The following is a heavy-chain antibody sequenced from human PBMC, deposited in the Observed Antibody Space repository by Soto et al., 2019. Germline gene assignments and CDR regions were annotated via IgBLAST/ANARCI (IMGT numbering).Heavy chain of an antibody. CDR3: AREKEYCSSTSCYAYAFDI. V-gene: IGHV1-69*13. CDR1: GYTFTSYA. Sequence: GASVKVSCKASGYTFTSYAMHWVRQAPGQRLEWMGGIIAVYGTANYAQKFQGRVTITADASTSTAYMELSSLRSEDTAVYYCAREKEYCSSTSCYAYAFDIWGQGTMVT. J-gene: IGHJ3*02. D-gene: IGHD2-2*01. CDR2: IIAVYGTA.